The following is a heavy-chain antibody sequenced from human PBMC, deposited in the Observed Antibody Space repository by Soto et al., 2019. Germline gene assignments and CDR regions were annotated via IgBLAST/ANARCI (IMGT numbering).Heavy chain of an antibody. J-gene: IGHJ4*02. CDR3: ARASSSWRYYFDS. CDR1: GGTFANFG. D-gene: IGHD6-13*01. Sequence: SVKVSCKASGGTFANFGISWLRQAPGQGLEWMGGLIPVSGTPNYAQKFQGRVSITADTYTGTAYMELRSLRSEDTAVYYCARASSSWRYYFDSWGQGTLVTVSS. V-gene: IGHV1-69*06. CDR2: LIPVSGTP.